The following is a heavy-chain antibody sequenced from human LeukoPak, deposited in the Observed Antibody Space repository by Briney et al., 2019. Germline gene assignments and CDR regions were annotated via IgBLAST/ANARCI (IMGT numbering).Heavy chain of an antibody. J-gene: IGHJ3*02. V-gene: IGHV1-46*01. CDR2: INPSGDST. CDR3: ARRILTGTTAFDI. D-gene: IGHD1-7*01. CDR1: GYTFTSYY. Sequence: ASVKVSCKASGYTFTSYYMHWVRQAPGQGLEWMGIINPSGDSTSYAQKFQGRVTMTRDTSTSTVYMELSSLRSEDTAVYYCARRILTGTTAFDIWGQGTMVTVSS.